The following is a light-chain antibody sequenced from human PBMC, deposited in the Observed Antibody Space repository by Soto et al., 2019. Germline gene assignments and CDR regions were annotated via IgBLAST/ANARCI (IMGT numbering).Light chain of an antibody. CDR3: QQRSYGYT. V-gene: IGKV3-11*01. CDR1: QSVSSKY. CDR2: DAS. Sequence: EIVLTQSPGTLSLSPGERATLSCRASQSVSSKYLAWYQHKVGQAPRLLISDASKRATGTPARFSGSGSGTDFTLTISSLEPEDFAVYYCQQRSYGYTFGQGTKLEI. J-gene: IGKJ2*01.